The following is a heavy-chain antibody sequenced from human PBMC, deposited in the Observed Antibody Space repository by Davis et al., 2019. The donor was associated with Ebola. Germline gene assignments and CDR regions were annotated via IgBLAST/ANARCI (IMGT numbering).Heavy chain of an antibody. J-gene: IGHJ4*02. CDR3: ARVDKEPGSGAHFDY. D-gene: IGHD1-26*01. CDR2: ISAYNGNT. CDR1: GYTFTSYD. V-gene: IGHV1-18*01. Sequence: ASVKVSCKASGYTFTSYDINWVRQATGQGLEWMGWISAYNGNTNYAQKLQGRVTMTTDTSTSTAYMELRSLRSDDTAVYYCARVDKEPGSGAHFDYWGQGTLVTVSS.